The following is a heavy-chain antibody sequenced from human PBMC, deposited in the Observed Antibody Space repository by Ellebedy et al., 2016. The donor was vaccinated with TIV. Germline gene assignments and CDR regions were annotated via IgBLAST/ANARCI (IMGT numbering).Heavy chain of an antibody. CDR2: ISFDGSNK. D-gene: IGHD6-19*01. J-gene: IGHJ4*02. Sequence: GESLKISCAASGSTFSSYTLHWVRQAPGKGLEWVAVISFDGSNKKYAASGKGRFNISRDNSKNTLYLQMQSLRAEDTAVYYCARDMSVAGTSRGGKEDYWGQGTLVTVSS. V-gene: IGHV3-30*14. CDR1: GSTFSSYT. CDR3: ARDMSVAGTSRGGKEDY.